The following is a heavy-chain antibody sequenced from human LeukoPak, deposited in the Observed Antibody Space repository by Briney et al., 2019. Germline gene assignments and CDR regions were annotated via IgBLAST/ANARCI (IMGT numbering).Heavy chain of an antibody. Sequence: GGSVKVSCKASGYTFTGYYMHWVRQAPGQGREWRGWINPNSGGTNYAQKLLGRVTMTTDTSTRTAYMELPSRRSDDTAVYYCARDRRPHWRVVMAEYYFDYWGQGTLVTVSS. CDR1: GYTFTGYY. V-gene: IGHV1-2*02. CDR3: ARDRRPHWRVVMAEYYFDY. CDR2: INPNSGGT. J-gene: IGHJ4*02. D-gene: IGHD2-21*01.